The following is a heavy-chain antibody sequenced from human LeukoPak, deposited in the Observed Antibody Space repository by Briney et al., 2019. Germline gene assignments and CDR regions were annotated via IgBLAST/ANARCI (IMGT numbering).Heavy chain of an antibody. Sequence: GGSLRLSCAASGFTFSSYSMNWVRQAPGKGLEWVSAISGSGGSTYYADSVKGRFTISRDNSKNTLYLQMNSLRAEDTAVYYCAKLSAMALLAAGGQGTLVTVSS. CDR3: AKLSAMALLAA. CDR1: GFTFSSYS. CDR2: ISGSGGST. V-gene: IGHV3-23*01. J-gene: IGHJ4*02. D-gene: IGHD5-18*01.